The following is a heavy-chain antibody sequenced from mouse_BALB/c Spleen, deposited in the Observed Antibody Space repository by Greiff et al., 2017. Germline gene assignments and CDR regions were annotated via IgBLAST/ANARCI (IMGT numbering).Heavy chain of an antibody. Sequence: EVHLVESGGGLVKPGGSLKLSCAASGFTFSSYAMSWVRQTPEKRLEWVATISSGGSYTYYPDSVKGRFTISRDNAKNTLYLQMSSLRSEDTAMYYCARHGYGYDGWFAYWGQGTLVTVSA. D-gene: IGHD2-2*01. J-gene: IGHJ3*01. CDR2: ISSGGSYT. CDR3: ARHGYGYDGWFAY. V-gene: IGHV5-9-3*01. CDR1: GFTFSSYA.